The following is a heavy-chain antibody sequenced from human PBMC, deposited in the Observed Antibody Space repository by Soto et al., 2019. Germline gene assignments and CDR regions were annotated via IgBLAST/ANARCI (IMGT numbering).Heavy chain of an antibody. V-gene: IGHV4-59*01. Sequence: QVQLQESGPGLVKPSETLSLTCTVSGGTISRYYWSWIRQPPGKGLEWIGYMYNTGSSVYNPSFKSRVTISVVTSKNQFSVMLISVTAADTAVYYCARDLWGYCGTDCYPLDVWGQGTTVTVSS. CDR1: GGTISRYY. J-gene: IGHJ6*02. CDR3: ARDLWGYCGTDCYPLDV. D-gene: IGHD2-21*02. CDR2: MYNTGSS.